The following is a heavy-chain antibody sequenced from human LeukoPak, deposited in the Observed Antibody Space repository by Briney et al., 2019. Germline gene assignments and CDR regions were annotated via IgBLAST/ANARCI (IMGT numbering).Heavy chain of an antibody. D-gene: IGHD6-13*01. CDR2: IKSKTDGGTT. V-gene: IGHV3-15*01. Sequence: PGGSLRLSCAASGFTFSNAWMSWVRQAPGKGLEWVGRIKSKTDGGTTDYAAPVKGRFTISRDDSKNTLYLQMNSLKTEDTAVYYCATGGPEGRKYSSSFPLDPWGQGTLVTVSS. CDR3: ATGGPEGRKYSSSFPLDP. CDR1: GFTFSNAW. J-gene: IGHJ5*02.